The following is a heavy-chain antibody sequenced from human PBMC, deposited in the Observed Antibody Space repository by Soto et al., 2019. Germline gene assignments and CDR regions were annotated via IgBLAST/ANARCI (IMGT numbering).Heavy chain of an antibody. V-gene: IGHV3-23*01. CDR1: GFMFSSYA. D-gene: IGHD5-18*01. CDR2: ISGGGST. Sequence: EVQLLESGGGLVQPGGSLRLSCAASGFMFSSYAMSWVRQGPGKGLEWVSGISGGGSTDYADSVKGRFTISRDNSKNTVYLQMNSLRAEDTAVYYCAKDRERLLWLYGFDYWGQGTLVTVSS. CDR3: AKDRERLLWLYGFDY. J-gene: IGHJ4*02.